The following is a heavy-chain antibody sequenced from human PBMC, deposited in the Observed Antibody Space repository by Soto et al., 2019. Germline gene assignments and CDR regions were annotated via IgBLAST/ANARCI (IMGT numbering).Heavy chain of an antibody. CDR2: IYFSGST. CDR3: ARERQRDDSSGFYPDSFDI. CDR1: GDFISSGGYY. J-gene: IGHJ3*02. Sequence: SETLSLTCTVSGDFISSGGYYWSWIRQHPGKGPEWIGYIYFSGSTFYNPSLKSRVIISVDTSKNHFSLKLSSVTAADTAVYFCARERQRDDSSGFYPDSFDIWGRGTVVT. V-gene: IGHV4-31*03. D-gene: IGHD3-22*01.